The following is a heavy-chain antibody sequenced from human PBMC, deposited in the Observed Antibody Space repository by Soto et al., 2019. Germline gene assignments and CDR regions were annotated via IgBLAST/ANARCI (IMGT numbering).Heavy chain of an antibody. CDR2: ISGGGSNT. V-gene: IGHV3-23*01. J-gene: IGHJ5*02. CDR3: ASARHIGP. CDR1: GFSFSNYA. D-gene: IGHD2-21*01. Sequence: GGSLRLSCAASGFSFSNYAMTWVRQAPGKGLEWVSAISGGGSNTFYADSVKGRFTISRDNAENSLYLQMNSLRAEDTAVYYCASARHIGPWGQGTLVTVSS.